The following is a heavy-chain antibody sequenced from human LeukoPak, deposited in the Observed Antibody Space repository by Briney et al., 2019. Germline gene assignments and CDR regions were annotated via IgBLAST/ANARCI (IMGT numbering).Heavy chain of an antibody. D-gene: IGHD3-10*01. CDR3: ARGLLWFGELFRFDP. CDR2: MNPNSGNT. Sequence: GSSVKVSCKASGYTFTSYDINWVRQATGQGLEWMGWMNPNSGNTGYAQKFQGRVTMTRNTSISTAYMELSSLRSEGTAVYYCARGLLWFGELFRFDPWGQGTLVTVSS. J-gene: IGHJ5*02. CDR1: GYTFTSYD. V-gene: IGHV1-8*01.